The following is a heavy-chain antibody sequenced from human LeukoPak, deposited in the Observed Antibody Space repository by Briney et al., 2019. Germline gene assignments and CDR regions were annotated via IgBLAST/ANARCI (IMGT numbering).Heavy chain of an antibody. D-gene: IGHD3-10*01. V-gene: IGHV4-34*01. CDR3: ARGQYYYGSGSYVY. Sequence: SETLSLTCAVYGGSFSGYYWGWIRQPPGKGLEWIGEINHSGSTNYNPSLKSRVTISVDTSKNQFSLKLSSVTAADTAVYYCARGQYYYGSGSYVYWGQGTLVTVSS. CDR2: INHSGST. CDR1: GGSFSGYY. J-gene: IGHJ4*02.